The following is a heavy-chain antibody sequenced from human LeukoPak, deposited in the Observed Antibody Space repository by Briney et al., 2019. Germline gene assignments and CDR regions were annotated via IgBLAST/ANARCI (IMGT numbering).Heavy chain of an antibody. CDR3: ARDLAAVAVDY. V-gene: IGHV3-7*03. CDR2: IKQDGSEK. J-gene: IGHJ4*02. Sequence: GGSLRLSCAASGFTFSSYWMSWVRQAPGKGLEWVANIKQDGSEKYYVDSVKGRFTISRDNAKNSLYLQMNSLRVEDTAVYYCARDLAAVAVDYWGQGTLVTVSS. CDR1: GFTFSSYW. D-gene: IGHD6-19*01.